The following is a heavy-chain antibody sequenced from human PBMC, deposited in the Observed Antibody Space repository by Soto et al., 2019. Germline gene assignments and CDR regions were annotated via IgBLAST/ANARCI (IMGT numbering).Heavy chain of an antibody. V-gene: IGHV3-49*03. CDR1: GFTFGDYA. Sequence: GGSLRLSCTASGFTFGDYAMSWFRQAPGKGLEWVGFIRSKAYGGTTEYAASVKGRFTISRDDSKSIAYLQMNSLKTEDTAVYYCTRGLTYYDFWSGYYADYWGQGTLVTVSS. CDR3: TRGLTYYDFWSGYYADY. J-gene: IGHJ4*02. CDR2: IRSKAYGGTT. D-gene: IGHD3-3*01.